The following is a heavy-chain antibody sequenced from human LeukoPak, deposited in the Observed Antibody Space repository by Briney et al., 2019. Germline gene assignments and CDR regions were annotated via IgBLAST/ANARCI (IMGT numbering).Heavy chain of an antibody. D-gene: IGHD1-1*01. CDR2: INHSGST. J-gene: IGHJ4*02. V-gene: IGHV4-34*01. CDR3: ASSRRPALDY. Sequence: ETLSLTCAVYGGSFSGYYWSWIRQPPGKGLEWIGEINHSGSTNYNPSLKSRVTISVDTSKNQFSLKLSSVTAADTAVYYCASSRRPALDYWGQGTLVTVSS. CDR1: GGSFSGYY.